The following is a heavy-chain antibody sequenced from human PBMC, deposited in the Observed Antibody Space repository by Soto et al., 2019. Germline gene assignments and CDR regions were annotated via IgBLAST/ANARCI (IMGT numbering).Heavy chain of an antibody. J-gene: IGHJ4*02. Sequence: PGGSLRLSCAASGITFSNYWMTWVRQAPGKGLEWVANIKQDGSEKYYVDSVKGRFTISRDNTKNSVYMQMNNLRAEDTAVYYCATRPPGQRYFGVLYWWGQGTLVTVS. V-gene: IGHV3-7*02. D-gene: IGHD3-3*01. CDR1: GITFSNYW. CDR3: ATRPPGQRYFGVLYW. CDR2: IKQDGSEK.